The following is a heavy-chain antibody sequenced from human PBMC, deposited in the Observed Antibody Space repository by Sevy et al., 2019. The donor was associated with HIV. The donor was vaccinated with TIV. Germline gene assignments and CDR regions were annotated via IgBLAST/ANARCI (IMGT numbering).Heavy chain of an antibody. D-gene: IGHD3-16*01. CDR1: GGSINSGGYS. Sequence: SETLSLTCAVSGGSINSGGYSWSWIRQPPGKGLEWIGYIYHSGSTYYNPSLKSRVTISVDRSKNQFSLKLSSVTAADTAVYYCARGARADYGAAEYFDLWGRGTLVTVSS. V-gene: IGHV4-30-2*01. CDR2: IYHSGST. J-gene: IGHJ2*01. CDR3: ARGARADYGAAEYFDL.